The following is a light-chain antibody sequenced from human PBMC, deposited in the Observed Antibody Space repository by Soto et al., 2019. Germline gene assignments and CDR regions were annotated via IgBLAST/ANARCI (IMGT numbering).Light chain of an antibody. J-gene: IGKJ2*01. CDR2: WAS. V-gene: IGKV4-1*01. CDR3: KQYYSTPHT. Sequence: DIVMTQSPDSLAVSLGERATINCKSSQSVLYSSNNKNYLAWYQQKPGQPPKLLIYWASTRESGVPDRFSGSESGTDFTLTISSLQAEDVAVYYCKQYYSTPHTFGQGTKLEIK. CDR1: QSVLYSSNNKNY.